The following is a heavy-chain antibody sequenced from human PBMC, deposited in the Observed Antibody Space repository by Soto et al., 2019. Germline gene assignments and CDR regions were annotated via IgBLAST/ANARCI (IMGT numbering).Heavy chain of an antibody. Sequence: QLQLQESGPGLVKPSETLSLTCTVSGGSISTSPYYWGWMRQPPGKGLEWIGNTHYSGSTYYNPSLKNRVTIAGDTSKNQISLKLSSVTAADTAVYYCARQGGERGMDDCGQGTTVTVSS. V-gene: IGHV4-39*01. D-gene: IGHD1-26*01. CDR1: GGSISTSPYY. CDR2: THYSGST. CDR3: ARQGGERGMDD. J-gene: IGHJ6*02.